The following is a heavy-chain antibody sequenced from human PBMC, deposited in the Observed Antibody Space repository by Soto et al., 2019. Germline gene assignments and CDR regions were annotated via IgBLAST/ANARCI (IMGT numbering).Heavy chain of an antibody. V-gene: IGHV1-18*01. J-gene: IGHJ4*02. Sequence: QVQLVQSGTEVKKPGASVKVSCKASGYTFSNFGLSWVRQAPGQGLEWMGWISPSNGQTIYAQNFHGRVTMTTDTSTATAQMELRSLISDDTAFYYCARVIMIFGVANLGSYFDYLGQGTRVTV. CDR3: ARVIMIFGVANLGSYFDY. CDR1: GYTFSNFG. D-gene: IGHD3-3*01. CDR2: ISPSNGQT.